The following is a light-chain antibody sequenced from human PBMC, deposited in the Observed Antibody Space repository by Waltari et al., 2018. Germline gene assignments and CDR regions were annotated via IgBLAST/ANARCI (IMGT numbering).Light chain of an antibody. V-gene: IGKV1-5*03. Sequence: DIQMTQSPSTLSASVGDRVTITCRASQSISSWLAWYQQKPGKAPKLLIYKASSLESGVPSRFSGSGSGTEFTLTISSLQPDDFATYYCKQYNSFPWTFGQGTKLEIK. CDR3: KQYNSFPWT. CDR1: QSISSW. CDR2: KAS. J-gene: IGKJ2*02.